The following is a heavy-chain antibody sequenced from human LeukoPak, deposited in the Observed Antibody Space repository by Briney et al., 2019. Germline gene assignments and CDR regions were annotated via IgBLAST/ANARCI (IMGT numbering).Heavy chain of an antibody. CDR3: SKGKWGRQLRAFDI. Sequence: PGGSLRLSCAASGFTFISYAITCVRQAPGKGLEWVSVISGSGGSTYYADSVKGRFTISRDNSKNTLYLQMNSLRAEDTAVYYCSKGKWGRQLRAFDIWGQGTMVTVSS. CDR2: ISGSGGST. V-gene: IGHV3-23*01. CDR1: GFTFISYA. J-gene: IGHJ3*02. D-gene: IGHD3-16*01.